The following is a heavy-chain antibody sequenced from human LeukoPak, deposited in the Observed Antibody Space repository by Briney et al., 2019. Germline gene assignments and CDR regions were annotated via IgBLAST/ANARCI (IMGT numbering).Heavy chain of an antibody. CDR1: GFTFSSYE. Sequence: GGSLRLSCAASGFTFSSYEMHWVRQPPGKGLEWVSYISSSDSTIYYADSVKGRFTISRDNAKNSLYPQMNSLRAEDTAVYYCARDYGGSSPFDYWGQGTLVTVSS. CDR3: ARDYGGSSPFDY. D-gene: IGHD4-23*01. CDR2: ISSSDSTI. V-gene: IGHV3-48*03. J-gene: IGHJ4*02.